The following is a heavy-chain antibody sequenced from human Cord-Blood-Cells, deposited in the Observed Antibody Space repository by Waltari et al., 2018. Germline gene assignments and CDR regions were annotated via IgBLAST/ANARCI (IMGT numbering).Heavy chain of an antibody. CDR1: GFTVSITY. CDR2: IYSGGST. D-gene: IGHD2-2*01. J-gene: IGHJ4*02. V-gene: IGHV3-53*01. Sequence: EVQLVESGGGLIQPGGSLRLSCAASGFTVSITYMSWVRQAPGKGLEWVSVIYSGGSTYYADSVKGRFTISRDNSKNTLYLQMNSLRAEDTAVYYCARAVTSCYYFDYWGQGTLVTVSS. CDR3: ARAVTSCYYFDY.